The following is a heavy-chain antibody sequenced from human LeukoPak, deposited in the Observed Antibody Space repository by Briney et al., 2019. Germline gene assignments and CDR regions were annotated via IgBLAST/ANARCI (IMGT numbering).Heavy chain of an antibody. CDR3: ARSLAAVTTGASY. J-gene: IGHJ4*02. CDR2: INPSGSNT. V-gene: IGHV1-46*01. CDR1: GYTFTSYF. Sequence: GASVKVSCESSGYTFTSYFIHWVRQAPGQGLEWMGIINPSGSNTNYAQKFQGRVTMTRDTSTSTVYMELSSLSSDDTAVYCCARSLAAVTTGASYWGQGTLVTVSS. D-gene: IGHD4-17*01.